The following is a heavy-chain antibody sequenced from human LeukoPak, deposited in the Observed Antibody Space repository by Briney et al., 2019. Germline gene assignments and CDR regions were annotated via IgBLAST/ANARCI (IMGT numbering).Heavy chain of an antibody. Sequence: SETLSLTCTVSGGSISSYYWSWIRQPPGKGLEWIGYIYYSGSTNYNPSLKSRVTISVYMSKNQFSLKLSSVTAADTAVYYCARQGLVPEYFQHWGQGTLVTVSS. J-gene: IGHJ1*01. V-gene: IGHV4-59*01. CDR1: GGSISSYY. CDR2: IYYSGST. CDR3: ARQGLVPEYFQH.